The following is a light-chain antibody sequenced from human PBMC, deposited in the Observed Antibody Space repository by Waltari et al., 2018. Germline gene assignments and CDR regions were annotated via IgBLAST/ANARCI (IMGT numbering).Light chain of an antibody. CDR2: LAS. J-gene: IGKJ4*01. CDR3: MQAVQGLS. CDR1: QSLLHTDGYNY. Sequence: EIVMTQSPLSLPVPPGVPASISFRSSQSLLHTDGYNYLDWYLQKAGQSPQLLIYLASHRASGVPDRFSGSGSGTNFTLKISRVEAEDVGVYYCMQAVQGLSFGGGTKVEI. V-gene: IGKV2-28*01.